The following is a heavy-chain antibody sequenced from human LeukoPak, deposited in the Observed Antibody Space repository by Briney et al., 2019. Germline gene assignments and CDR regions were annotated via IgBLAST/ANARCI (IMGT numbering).Heavy chain of an antibody. CDR1: GFTFGSYW. Sequence: GGSLRLSCAASGFTFGSYWMYWVRRAPGKGLVYIARINNDGGSTTYADSVKGRFTISRDNARNGVYLQMNSLRAEDTAVYYCARGGPYHAFDIWGQGTMVTVSS. V-gene: IGHV3-74*01. CDR3: ARGGPYHAFDI. CDR2: INNDGGST. D-gene: IGHD2-2*02. J-gene: IGHJ3*02.